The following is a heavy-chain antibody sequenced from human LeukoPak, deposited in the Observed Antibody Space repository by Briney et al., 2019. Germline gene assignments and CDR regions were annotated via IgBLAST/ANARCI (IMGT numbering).Heavy chain of an antibody. CDR1: EFSFSSHA. J-gene: IGHJ4*02. Sequence: GGSLRLSCTASEFSFSSHAFHWVRQAPGGGLEWMGAISYDGSNRYYRDSVTDRVTISRDNSKNTLYLQMNSLSLEDTAVYFCARGGSRGSQSYFFDSWGPGILVSVCS. CDR3: ARGGSRGSQSYFFDS. CDR2: ISYDGSNR. V-gene: IGHV3-30-3*01. D-gene: IGHD3-10*01.